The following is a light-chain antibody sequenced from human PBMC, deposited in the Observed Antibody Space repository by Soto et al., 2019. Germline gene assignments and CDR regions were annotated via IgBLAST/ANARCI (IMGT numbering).Light chain of an antibody. CDR1: QTISRW. J-gene: IGKJ5*01. Sequence: EIQMTQTPSTLSASVGDEVTITCRASQTISRWLAWYQQKPVRAPKLLIYDASTLESGVPSRFSGSGSETEFTLTISRLQPDDFATYFCHSRAFGPGTRLDIK. V-gene: IGKV1-5*01. CDR2: DAS. CDR3: HSRA.